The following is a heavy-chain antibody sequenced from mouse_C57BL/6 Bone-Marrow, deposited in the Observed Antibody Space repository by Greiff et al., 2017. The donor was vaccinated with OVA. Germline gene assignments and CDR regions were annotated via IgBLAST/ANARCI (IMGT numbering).Heavy chain of an antibody. J-gene: IGHJ4*01. CDR3: AREGYYYYYAMDY. D-gene: IGHD2-12*01. Sequence: QVQLKQPGAELVMPGASVQLSCKASGYTFTSYWMHWVKQRPGQGLEWIGEIDPSDSYTNYNQKFKGKSTLTVDKSSSTAYMQLSSLTSEDSAVYYCAREGYYYYYAMDYWGQGTSVTGSS. CDR2: IDPSDSYT. V-gene: IGHV1-69*01. CDR1: GYTFTSYW.